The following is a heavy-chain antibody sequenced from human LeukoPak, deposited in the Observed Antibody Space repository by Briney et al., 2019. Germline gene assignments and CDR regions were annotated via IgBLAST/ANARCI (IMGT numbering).Heavy chain of an antibody. CDR1: GYTFTGYY. CDR3: AKVIGGRWLQPYY. J-gene: IGHJ4*02. CDR2: INPNSGGT. Sequence: ASVKVSCKASGYTFTGYYMHWVRQAPGQGLEWMGWINPNSGGTNYAQKFQGRVTMTRDTSISTAYMELSRLRSDDTAVYYCAKVIGGRWLQPYYWGQGTLVTVSS. D-gene: IGHD5-24*01. V-gene: IGHV1-2*02.